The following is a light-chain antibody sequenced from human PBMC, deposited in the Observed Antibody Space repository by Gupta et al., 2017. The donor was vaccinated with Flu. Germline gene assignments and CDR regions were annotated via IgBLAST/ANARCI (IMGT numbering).Light chain of an antibody. CDR3: MLSFPDGDV. CDR2: DTS. V-gene: IGLV7-46*01. Sequence: QAVVTPAPSLTVSPGGAVALTCGSSTGPVTTGHYPYWFQQRPGQAPTKLICDTSDKHPWTPARFSGSRLGDKAVLTLAKAQPEDEGDYYCMLSFPDGDVFGPGTNVTVL. J-gene: IGLJ1*01. CDR1: TGPVTTGHY.